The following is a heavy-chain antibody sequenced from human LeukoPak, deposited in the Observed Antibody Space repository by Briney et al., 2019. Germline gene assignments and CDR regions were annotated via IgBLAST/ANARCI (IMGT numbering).Heavy chain of an antibody. J-gene: IGHJ4*02. CDR2: IYYSGST. Sequence: SETLSLTCAVSGGAISGYYWSWIREPPGKGQVGIGDIYYSGSTNYNPSLKSRVTISVVTSTNQLSLRLSAVTAAGTAVYDGASLEVSYDILTGYYSDYWGQGTLVTVSS. D-gene: IGHD3-9*01. CDR3: ASLEVSYDILTGYYSDY. CDR1: GGAISGYY. V-gene: IGHV4-59*01.